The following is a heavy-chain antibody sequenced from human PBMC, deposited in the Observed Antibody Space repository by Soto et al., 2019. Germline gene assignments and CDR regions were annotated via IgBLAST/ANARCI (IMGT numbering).Heavy chain of an antibody. CDR3: ARDEGYYDSSGYYYDY. CDR2: IIPIFGTA. Sequence: QVQLVQSGAEVKKPGSSVKVSCKASGGTFSSYAISWVRQAPGQGLEWMGGIIPIFGTANYAQKCQGRVTITADESTSTAYMELSSLRSEDTAVYYCARDEGYYDSSGYYYDYWGQGTLVTVSS. V-gene: IGHV1-69*01. CDR1: GGTFSSYA. D-gene: IGHD3-22*01. J-gene: IGHJ4*02.